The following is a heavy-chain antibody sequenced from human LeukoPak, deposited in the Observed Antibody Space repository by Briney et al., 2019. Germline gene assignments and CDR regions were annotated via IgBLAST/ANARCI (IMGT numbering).Heavy chain of an antibody. CDR2: IKSKTDGGTT. V-gene: IGHV3-15*01. CDR3: TTDRYDSSGYYSREIDY. J-gene: IGHJ4*02. D-gene: IGHD3-22*01. CDR1: GFTFSDHY. Sequence: PGGSLRLSCATSGFTFSDHYMGWVRQAPGKGLEWVGRIKSKTDGGTTDYAAPVKGRFTISRDDSKNTLYLQMNSLKTEDTAVYYCTTDRYDSSGYYSREIDYWGQGTLVTVSS.